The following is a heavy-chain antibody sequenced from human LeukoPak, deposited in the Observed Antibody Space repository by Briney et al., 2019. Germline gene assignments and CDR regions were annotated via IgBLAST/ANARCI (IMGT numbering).Heavy chain of an antibody. CDR1: GFTFSSYG. V-gene: IGHV3-30*02. D-gene: IGHD4-17*01. CDR3: AKGELDGDDVGY. J-gene: IGHJ4*02. CDR2: IRYDGSNK. Sequence: GGSLRLSCAASGFTFSSYGMSWVRQAPGKGLEWVAFIRYDGSNKYYADSVKGRFTISRDNSKNTLYLQMNSLRAEDTAVYYCAKGELDGDDVGYWGQGTLVTVSS.